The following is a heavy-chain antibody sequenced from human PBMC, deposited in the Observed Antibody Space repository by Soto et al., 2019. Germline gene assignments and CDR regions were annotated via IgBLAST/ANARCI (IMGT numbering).Heavy chain of an antibody. J-gene: IGHJ6*02. CDR1: GDSISSGNKY. Sequence: SETLSLTCTVSGDSISSGNKYWSWIRQAPGKGLEWIGYIFSSGTTYYNPSLKGRLTMSLDTSQNQFSLRLASVTDADSAVYYCARVPSPFDYYYAMDVWGQGTTVTVS. D-gene: IGHD3-16*01. V-gene: IGHV4-30-4*01. CDR3: ARVPSPFDYYYAMDV. CDR2: IFSSGTT.